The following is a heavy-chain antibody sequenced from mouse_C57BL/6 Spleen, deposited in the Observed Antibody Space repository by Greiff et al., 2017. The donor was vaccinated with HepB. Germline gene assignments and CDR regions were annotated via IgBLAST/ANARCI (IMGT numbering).Heavy chain of an antibody. D-gene: IGHD2-3*01. J-gene: IGHJ4*01. V-gene: IGHV1-69*01. CDR1: GYTFTSYW. CDR3: ARGWLLRFSPRAMDY. Sequence: VQLQQPGAELVMPGASVKLSCKASGYTFTSYWMHWVKQRPGQGLEWIGEIDPSDSYTNYNQKFKGKSTLTVDKSSSTAYMQLSSLTSEDSAVYYCARGWLLRFSPRAMDYWGQGTSVTVSS. CDR2: IDPSDSYT.